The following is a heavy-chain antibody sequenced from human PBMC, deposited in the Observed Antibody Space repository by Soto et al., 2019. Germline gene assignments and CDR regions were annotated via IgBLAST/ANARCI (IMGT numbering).Heavy chain of an antibody. CDR1: GGSISSSSYY. CDR2: IYYSGST. D-gene: IGHD2-15*01. V-gene: IGHV4-39*01. J-gene: IGHJ5*02. Sequence: TSETLSLTCTVSGGSISSSSYYWGWIRQPPGKGLEWIGSIYYSGSTYYNPSLKSRVTISVDTSKNQFSLKLSSVTAADTAVYYCARHYIVVVVAAGGWFDPWGQGTLVTVSS. CDR3: ARHYIVVVVAAGGWFDP.